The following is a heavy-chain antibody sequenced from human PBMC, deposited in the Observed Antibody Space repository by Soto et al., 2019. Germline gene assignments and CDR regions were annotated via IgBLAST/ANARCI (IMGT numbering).Heavy chain of an antibody. CDR1: GFTFSSYA. CDR3: AKDPNWFDP. Sequence: GGSLRLSCAASGFTFSSYAMSWVRQAPGKGLEWVSAIDNSGGSTYYADSVMGRFTISRDNSKNTLFLQMNSLRAEDTAIYYCAKDPNWFDPWGQGTLVTVSS. V-gene: IGHV3-23*01. J-gene: IGHJ5*02. CDR2: IDNSGGST.